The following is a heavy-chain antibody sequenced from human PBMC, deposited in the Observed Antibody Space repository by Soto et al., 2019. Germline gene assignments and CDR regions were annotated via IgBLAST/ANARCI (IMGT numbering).Heavy chain of an antibody. CDR1: GFTFSSYS. V-gene: IGHV3-21*01. J-gene: IGHJ5*02. CDR3: ARDLKSLYDSSGYNTNWFDP. Sequence: EVQLVESGGGLVKPGGSLRLSCAASGFTFSSYSMNWVRQAPGKGLEWVSSISSSSSDIYYADSVKGRFTISRDNAKNSLYLQMNSLRAEDTAVYYCARDLKSLYDSSGYNTNWFDPWGQGTLVSVSS. D-gene: IGHD3-22*01. CDR2: ISSSSSDI.